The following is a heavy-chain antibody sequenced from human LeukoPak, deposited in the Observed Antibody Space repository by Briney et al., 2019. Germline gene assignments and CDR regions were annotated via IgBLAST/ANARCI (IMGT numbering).Heavy chain of an antibody. J-gene: IGHJ5*02. Sequence: SETLALTCDVCGASIRGCWWSWIRQPAAKGLEWGGRMYTVGDTNYNPALKSRVTVSVDTSKNQLSLKLSFVTAAETAVYYCARGPRGVVVPATKATSREKRSRFDPWGQGTLLTVAS. V-gene: IGHV4-4*07. CDR2: MYTVGDT. D-gene: IGHD2-2*01. CDR1: GASIRGCW. CDR3: ARGPRGVVVPATKATSREKRSRFDP.